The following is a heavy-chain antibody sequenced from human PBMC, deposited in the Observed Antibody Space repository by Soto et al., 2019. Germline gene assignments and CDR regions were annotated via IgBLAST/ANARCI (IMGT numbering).Heavy chain of an antibody. V-gene: IGHV4-39*01. CDR1: GGSISSSSYY. CDR3: ARQGRWLQFRHAFDI. D-gene: IGHD5-12*01. Sequence: SETLSLTXTVSGGSISSSSYYWGWIRQPPGKGLEWIGSIYYSGSTYYNPSLKSRVTISVDTSKNQFSLKLSSVTAADTAVYYCARQGRWLQFRHAFDIWGQGTMVTVSS. J-gene: IGHJ3*02. CDR2: IYYSGST.